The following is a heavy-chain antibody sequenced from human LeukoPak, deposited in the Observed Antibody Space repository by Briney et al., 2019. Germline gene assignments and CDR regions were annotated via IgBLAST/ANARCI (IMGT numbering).Heavy chain of an antibody. J-gene: IGHJ4*02. CDR1: GGSISSGGYY. CDR2: IYYSGGT. D-gene: IGHD1-26*01. Sequence: SETLSLTCTVSGGSISSGGYYWSWIRQHPGKGLEWIGYIYYSGGTYYNPSLKSRVTISVDTSKNQFSLKLSSVTAADTAVYYCARGQVGATPPAYWGQGTLVTVSS. V-gene: IGHV4-31*03. CDR3: ARGQVGATPPAY.